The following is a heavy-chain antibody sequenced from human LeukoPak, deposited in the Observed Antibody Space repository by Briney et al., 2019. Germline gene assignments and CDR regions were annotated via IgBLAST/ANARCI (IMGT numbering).Heavy chain of an antibody. Sequence: GGSLRLSCAAPGFTFSSYWMHWVRQAPGKGLVWVSRINGDGSRTTYADSVKGRYTISRDNAKNTLYLQMNSLRAEDTAVYYCARGFDWDTTMGYWGQGTLVTVSS. J-gene: IGHJ4*02. CDR3: ARGFDWDTTMGY. CDR1: GFTFSSYW. D-gene: IGHD3-9*01. CDR2: INGDGSRT. V-gene: IGHV3-74*01.